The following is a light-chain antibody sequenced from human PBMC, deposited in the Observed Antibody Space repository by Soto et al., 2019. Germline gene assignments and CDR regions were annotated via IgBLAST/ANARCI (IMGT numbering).Light chain of an antibody. CDR2: DAS. CDR3: QLYTCLPWR. CDR1: QSISTY. V-gene: IGKV1-5*01. J-gene: IGKJ1*01. Sequence: TLSASVGDRVTITCRASQSISTYLHWYQQKPGKAPKLLIYDASTLETGVPSRFSGSGSGTEFTLTISILQPEDSARYFSQLYTCLPWRFCHGTMVDI.